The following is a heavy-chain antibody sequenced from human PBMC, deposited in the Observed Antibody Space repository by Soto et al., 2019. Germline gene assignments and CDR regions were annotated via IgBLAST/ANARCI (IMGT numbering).Heavy chain of an antibody. D-gene: IGHD6-13*01. CDR2: IYYSGST. V-gene: IGHV4-39*01. CDR3: ARHGGSSWWDYFDY. J-gene: IGHJ4*02. CDR1: GGSISSSSYY. Sequence: QLQLQESGPGLVKPSETLSLTCTVSGGSISSSSYYWGWIRQPPGKGLEWIGSIYYSGSTYYNPSLKSRVTISVDTSKNQFSLKLSSVTAADTAVYYCARHGGSSWWDYFDYWGQGTLVTVSS.